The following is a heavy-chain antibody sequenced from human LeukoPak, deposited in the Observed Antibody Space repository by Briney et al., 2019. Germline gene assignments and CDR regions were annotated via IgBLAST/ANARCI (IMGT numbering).Heavy chain of an antibody. CDR1: GFTFSSYW. D-gene: IGHD2-21*01. Sequence: GGSLRLSCAASGFTFSSYWMSWVRQAPGKGLEWVANIKQDGSEKYYVDSVKGRFTISRDNAENSLYLQMNSLRAEDTAVYYCARDLRLFSVGLKNWFDPWGQGTLVTVSS. CDR2: IKQDGSEK. J-gene: IGHJ5*02. CDR3: ARDLRLFSVGLKNWFDP. V-gene: IGHV3-7*01.